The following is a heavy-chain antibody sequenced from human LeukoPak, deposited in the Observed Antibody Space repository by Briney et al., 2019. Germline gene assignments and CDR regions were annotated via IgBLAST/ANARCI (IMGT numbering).Heavy chain of an antibody. CDR1: GFTFSSYA. CDR3: AKDERYCSGGSCYPVVVY. V-gene: IGHV3-23*01. Sequence: QPGGSLRLSCAASGFTFSSYAMSWVRQAPGKGLEWVSAISGSGGSTYYADSVKGRFTISRDNSKNTLYPQMNSLRAEDTAVYYCAKDERYCSGGSCYPVVVYWGQGTLVTVSS. J-gene: IGHJ4*02. CDR2: ISGSGGST. D-gene: IGHD2-15*01.